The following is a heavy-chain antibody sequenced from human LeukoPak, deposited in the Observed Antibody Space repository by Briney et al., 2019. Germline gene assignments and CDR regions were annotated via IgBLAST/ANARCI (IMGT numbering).Heavy chain of an antibody. D-gene: IGHD3-10*01. V-gene: IGHV4-34*01. CDR3: ARGRIYYYGSGSYRQNYNWFDP. J-gene: IGHJ5*02. Sequence: SETLSLTCAVYGGSFSGYYWSWIRQLPGKGLEWIGEINHSGSTNYNPSLKSRVTISVDTSKNQFSLKLSSVTAADTAVYYCARGRIYYYGSGSYRQNYNWFDPWGQGTLVTVSS. CDR2: INHSGST. CDR1: GGSFSGYY.